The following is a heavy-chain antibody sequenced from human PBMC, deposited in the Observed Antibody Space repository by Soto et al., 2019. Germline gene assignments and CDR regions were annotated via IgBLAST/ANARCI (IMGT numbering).Heavy chain of an antibody. J-gene: IGHJ4*02. V-gene: IGHV1-58*01. CDR3: AADSYCAGDCYLDY. CDR2: IVVASGRT. D-gene: IGHD2-21*02. CDR1: GFTLPKSA. Sequence: GKVACKASGFTLPKSAGQWVRRARGKGIERVGWIVVASGRTNYAQTFQESVTITSDMSTSTASMELTSLRSEDTAVYYCAADSYCAGDCYLDYWGQGTQVTV.